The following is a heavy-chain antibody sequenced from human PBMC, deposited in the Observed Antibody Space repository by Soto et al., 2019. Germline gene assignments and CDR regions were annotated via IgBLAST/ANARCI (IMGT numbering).Heavy chain of an antibody. CDR3: AVPGRGDFDY. CDR2: VYHSGTT. J-gene: IGHJ4*02. D-gene: IGHD5-12*01. CDR1: GASIGTNNW. Sequence: SETLSLTCAVSGASIGTNNWWSWVRQPPGKGLEWIGEVYHSGTTNCNPSLKSRVTISIDKSKNQFSLTLTSMTAADTALYYCAVPGRGDFDYWSQGALVTVSS. V-gene: IGHV4-4*02.